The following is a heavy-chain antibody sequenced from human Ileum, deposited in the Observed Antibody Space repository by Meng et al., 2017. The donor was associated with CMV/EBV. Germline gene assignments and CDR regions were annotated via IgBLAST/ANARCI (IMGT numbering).Heavy chain of an antibody. CDR2: ERRKIDGETT. D-gene: IGHD6-13*01. J-gene: IGHJ4*02. CDR3: TTGYGSSWYG. CDR1: GIASGDAW. V-gene: IGHV3-15*01. Sequence: AASGIASGDAWMSWVRQAPGEGLEWVGVERRKIDGETTEYAAPAKGRFTISRDDSKKMAYLEMSSLRVEDTGLYYCTTGYGSSWYGWGQGTLVTVSS.